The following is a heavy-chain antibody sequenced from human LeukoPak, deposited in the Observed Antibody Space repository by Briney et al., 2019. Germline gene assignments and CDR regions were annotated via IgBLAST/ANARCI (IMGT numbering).Heavy chain of an antibody. CDR2: INHSGST. D-gene: IGHD3-10*01. Sequence: PSETLSLTCAVYGWSFSGYYWSWIRQPPGKGLEWIGEINHSGSTNYNPSLKSRVTISVDTSKNQFSLKLSSVTAADRAVYYCARGRPSRTRFGELLCFDYWGQGTLVTVSS. J-gene: IGHJ4*02. V-gene: IGHV4-34*01. CDR1: GWSFSGYY. CDR3: ARGRPSRTRFGELLCFDY.